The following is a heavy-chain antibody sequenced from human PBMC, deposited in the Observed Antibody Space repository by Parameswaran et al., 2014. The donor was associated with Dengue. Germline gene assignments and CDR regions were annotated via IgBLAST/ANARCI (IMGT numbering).Heavy chain of an antibody. J-gene: IGHJ4*02. D-gene: IGHD2-21*01. CDR2: YTGGST. Sequence: VRQAPGRAGVGLIFYTGGSTKYTDSVKGRFTLSRDLSKNTVYLEMNRLRVEDTAIYYCARLSGAGLLDHFDYWGQGTQVTVSS. V-gene: IGHV3-53*01. CDR3: ARLSGAGLLDHFDY.